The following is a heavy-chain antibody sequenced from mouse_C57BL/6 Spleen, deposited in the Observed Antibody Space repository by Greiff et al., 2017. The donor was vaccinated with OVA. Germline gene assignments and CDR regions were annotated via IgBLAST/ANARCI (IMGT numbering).Heavy chain of an antibody. J-gene: IGHJ2*02. CDR2: INPGGSET. CDR3: ARSSSGDIDY. V-gene: IGHV1-52*01. D-gene: IGHD3-2*02. Sequence: QVQLQQPGAELVRPGSSVKLSCKASGYTFTSYWMHWVKQRPIQGLEWIGNINPGGSETHYNQKFKGKATLTVDKSSSTSYLQLSSPTSDDSAVYCCARSSSGDIDYWGQGTSLTVSS. CDR1: GYTFTSYW.